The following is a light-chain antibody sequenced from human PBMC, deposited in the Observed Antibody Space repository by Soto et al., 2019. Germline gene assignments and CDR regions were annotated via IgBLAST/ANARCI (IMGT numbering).Light chain of an antibody. CDR1: SSNIGTNT. Sequence: QSVLTQPPSTSETPGQRVTISCSGSSSNIGTNTVNWYQQLPGTAPKLLIYRNHQRPSGVPYSFSGSNSGASASPAIIGLQQADEADYYCAAWDVSLNGVVFGGGTKLTVL. CDR3: AAWDVSLNGVV. J-gene: IGLJ3*02. CDR2: RNH. V-gene: IGLV1-44*01.